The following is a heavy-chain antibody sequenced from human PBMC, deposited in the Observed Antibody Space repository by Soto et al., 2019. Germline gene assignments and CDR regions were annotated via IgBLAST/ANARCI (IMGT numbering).Heavy chain of an antibody. J-gene: IGHJ6*02. CDR3: AREMTTITSHYYYGMDV. Sequence: ASVKVSCKASGYTFTSYDINWVRQATGQGLEWMGWMNPNSGNTGYAQKFQGRVTMTRNTSISTAYMELSSLRSEDTAVYYCAREMTTITSHYYYGMDVWGQGTTVTVS. D-gene: IGHD4-4*01. V-gene: IGHV1-8*01. CDR1: GYTFTSYD. CDR2: MNPNSGNT.